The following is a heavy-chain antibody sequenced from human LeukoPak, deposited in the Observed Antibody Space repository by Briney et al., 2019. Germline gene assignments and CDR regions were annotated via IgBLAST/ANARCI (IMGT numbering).Heavy chain of an antibody. CDR1: GFTFSSYG. Sequence: PGGSLRLSCAASGFTFSSYGMHWVRQAPGKGLEWVAFIRYDGSNKYYADSVKGRFTISRDNSKNTLYLQMNSLRAEDTAVYYCAKTCSSTHPPPDYWGQGTLVTVSS. D-gene: IGHD2-2*01. V-gene: IGHV3-30*02. CDR2: IRYDGSNK. J-gene: IGHJ4*02. CDR3: AKTCSSTHPPPDY.